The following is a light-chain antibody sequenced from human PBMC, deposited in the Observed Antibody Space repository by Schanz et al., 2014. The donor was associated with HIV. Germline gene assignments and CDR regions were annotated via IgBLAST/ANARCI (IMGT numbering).Light chain of an antibody. CDR1: TGDIGSYDL. Sequence: QSALTQPASVSGSPGQSITISCTGTTGDIGSYDLVSWYQQHPGKAPKLMISEVYKRPSGVPDRFSGPKSGTSASLAISGLQSEDEADYYCAAWDDSLNGVVFGGGTQLTVL. CDR3: AAWDDSLNGVV. J-gene: IGLJ2*01. V-gene: IGLV2-14*02. CDR2: EVY.